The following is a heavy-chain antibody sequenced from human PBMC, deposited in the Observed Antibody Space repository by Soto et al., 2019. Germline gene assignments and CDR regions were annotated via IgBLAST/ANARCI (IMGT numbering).Heavy chain of an antibody. Sequence: EVQLVQSGAEVKKPGESLKISCKGSGYSFTSYWIGWVRQMPGKGLEWMGIIYPGDSDTRYSPSFQGQVTISADKSISTAYLQWSSLKAADTAMYYCARLGRRADYSNYLGSWGQGTLVTVSS. J-gene: IGHJ4*02. CDR3: ARLGRRADYSNYLGS. D-gene: IGHD4-4*01. V-gene: IGHV5-51*01. CDR1: GYSFTSYW. CDR2: IYPGDSDT.